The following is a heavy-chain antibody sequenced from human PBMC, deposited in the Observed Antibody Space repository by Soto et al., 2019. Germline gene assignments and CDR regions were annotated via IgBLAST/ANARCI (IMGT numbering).Heavy chain of an antibody. CDR3: ARDLPTMPGEAS. V-gene: IGHV3-21*01. D-gene: IGHD2-2*01. CDR2: ISSSSTYI. CDR1: GFPFSSYS. J-gene: IGHJ4*02. Sequence: GVSLSLSCAASGFPFSSYSMNWVRQAPGPGQEWVSSISSSSTYIYYADSVKGRFTISRDNAKNSLYLRMNSLRAEDTAVYDGARDLPTMPGEASWGQGTLVTLAS.